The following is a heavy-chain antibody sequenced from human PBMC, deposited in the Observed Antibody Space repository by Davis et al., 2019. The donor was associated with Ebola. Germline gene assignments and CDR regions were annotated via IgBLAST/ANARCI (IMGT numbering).Heavy chain of an antibody. CDR1: GGSISSYY. J-gene: IGHJ6*02. D-gene: IGHD4-23*01. V-gene: IGHV4-4*07. CDR2: IYTSGST. Sequence: PSQTLSLTCTVSGGSISSYYWSWIRQPAGKGLEWIGRIYTSGSTNYNPSLKSRVTMSVDTSKNQFSLKLSSVTAADTAVYYCARGLKGTTVVHLYYYYGMDVWGQGTTVTVSS. CDR3: ARGLKGTTVVHLYYYYGMDV.